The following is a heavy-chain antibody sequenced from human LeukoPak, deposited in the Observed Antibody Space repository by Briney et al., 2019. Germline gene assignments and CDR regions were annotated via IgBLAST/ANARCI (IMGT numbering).Heavy chain of an antibody. Sequence: ASVKVSCKASGYTFTDYYFHWVRQAPGQGLEWMGFLYPKNGATNYAQKFQGRDTMSRDTSISTAYMELNSLRSDDSALYFCAILALSPTLDYSGQGTLVTVSS. D-gene: IGHD2-15*01. CDR1: GYTFTDYY. V-gene: IGHV1-2*02. CDR2: LYPKNGAT. J-gene: IGHJ4*02. CDR3: AILALSPTLDY.